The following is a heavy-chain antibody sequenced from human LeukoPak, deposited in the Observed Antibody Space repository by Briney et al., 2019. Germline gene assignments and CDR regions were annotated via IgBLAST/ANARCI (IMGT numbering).Heavy chain of an antibody. V-gene: IGHV1-2*02. CDR3: ASAGVVVPAGYPNVYSSGPIYGMDV. CDR2: INPNSGGT. Sequence: ASVKVSCKASGYTFTGYYMHWVRQAPGQGLEWMGWINPNSGGTNYAQKFQGRVTMTRDTSISTAYMELSRLRSDDTAVYYCASAGVVVPAGYPNVYSSGPIYGMDVWGQGTRSPSP. D-gene: IGHD2-2*01. CDR1: GYTFTGYY. J-gene: IGHJ6*02.